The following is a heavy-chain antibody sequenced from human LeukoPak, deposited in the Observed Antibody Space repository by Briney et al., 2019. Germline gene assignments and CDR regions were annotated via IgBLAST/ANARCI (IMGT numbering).Heavy chain of an antibody. J-gene: IGHJ4*02. V-gene: IGHV1-69*06. Sequence: ASVKVSCKASGYTFTGYYMHWVRQAPGQGLEWMGGIIPIFGTANYAQKFQGRVTITADKSTSTAYMELSSLRSEDTAVYYCARVSAGRYFDYWGQGTLVTVSS. CDR2: IIPIFGTA. CDR1: GYTFTGYY. CDR3: ARVSAGRYFDY.